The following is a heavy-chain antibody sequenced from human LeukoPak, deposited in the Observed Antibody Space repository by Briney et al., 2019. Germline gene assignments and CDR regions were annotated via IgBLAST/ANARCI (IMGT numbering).Heavy chain of an antibody. D-gene: IGHD6-13*01. V-gene: IGHV3-11*01. CDR1: GFTFSDYY. CDR3: AKSSSGSSFDY. Sequence: GGSLRLSCAASGFTFSDYYMSWIRQAPGKGLEWVSYISSSGSTIYYADSVKGRFIISRDNAKNTLYLQMNSLRAEDTAVYYCAKSSSGSSFDYWGQGTLVTVSS. J-gene: IGHJ4*02. CDR2: ISSSGSTI.